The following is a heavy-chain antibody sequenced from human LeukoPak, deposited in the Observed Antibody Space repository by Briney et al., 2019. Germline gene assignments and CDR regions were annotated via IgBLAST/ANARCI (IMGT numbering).Heavy chain of an antibody. V-gene: IGHV3-21*01. CDR1: GFTFSSYS. J-gene: IGHJ4*02. CDR3: ARDWRLGELSPYYFDY. Sequence: RSLRLSCAAYGFTFSSYSMNWVRQAPGQGLDWVSSISSSSSYIYYADSVKGRFTISRDNAKNSLYLQMNSLRAEDTAVYYCARDWRLGELSPYYFDYWGQGTLVTVSS. CDR2: ISSSSSYI. D-gene: IGHD3-16*02.